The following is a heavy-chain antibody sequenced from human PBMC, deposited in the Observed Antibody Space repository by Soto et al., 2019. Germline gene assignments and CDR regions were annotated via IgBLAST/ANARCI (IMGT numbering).Heavy chain of an antibody. V-gene: IGHV3-11*01. D-gene: IGHD2-2*01. CDR2: ISSTGLTT. Sequence: PGGSLRLSCAASGFSFSDYYMTWIRQAPGEGLEWVSYISSTGLTTYYADSVKGRFTISRDNAQNSMYLQMTSLRAEDTAVYYCARGSDCTSTGCYFRSMAYWGQGTLVTVSS. J-gene: IGHJ4*02. CDR3: ARGSDCTSTGCYFRSMAY. CDR1: GFSFSDYY.